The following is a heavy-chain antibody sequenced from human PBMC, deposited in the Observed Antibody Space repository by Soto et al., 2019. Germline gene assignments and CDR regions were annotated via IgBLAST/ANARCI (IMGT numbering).Heavy chain of an antibody. CDR3: ARDTAGYSSGWFRYYYGIDV. CDR2: ARNKANNYTT. CDR1: GFTFSDHY. J-gene: IGHJ6*02. D-gene: IGHD6-19*01. V-gene: IGHV3-72*01. Sequence: EVQLVESGEGLVQPGGSLRLSCAASGFTFSDHYMDWVRQAPGKGLEWVGRARNKANNYTTEYAASVKGRFTISRDDSMNSLYLQMNSLTTEDTAVYYCARDTAGYSSGWFRYYYGIDVWGQGTTVTVSS.